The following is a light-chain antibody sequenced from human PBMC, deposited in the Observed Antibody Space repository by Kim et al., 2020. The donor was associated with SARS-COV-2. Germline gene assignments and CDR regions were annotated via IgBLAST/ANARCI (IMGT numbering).Light chain of an antibody. Sequence: DLQMTQSPSTLSASVGDRVIITCRASQSISSYLAWYQQKPGKAPELLIYKTSILESGVSARFSGSGSGTEFTLTISSLQPDDFAVFYCQQYKTPPWTFGQGTKVDIK. CDR1: QSISSY. V-gene: IGKV1-5*03. CDR2: KTS. CDR3: QQYKTPPWT. J-gene: IGKJ1*01.